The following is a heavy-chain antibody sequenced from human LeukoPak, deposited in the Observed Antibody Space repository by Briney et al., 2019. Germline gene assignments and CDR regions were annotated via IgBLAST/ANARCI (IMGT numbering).Heavy chain of an antibody. J-gene: IGHJ4*02. D-gene: IGHD3-9*01. V-gene: IGHV4-30-4*01. Sequence: SQTLSLTCTVSGGSISSGDYYWSWIRQPPGKGLEWIGYSYYSGSTYYNPSLKSRVTISVDTSKNQFSLKLSSVTAADTAVYYCARGLTYYDILTGYYMYYFDYWGQGTRVSVSS. CDR3: ARGLTYYDILTGYYMYYFDY. CDR1: GGSISSGDYY. CDR2: SYYSGST.